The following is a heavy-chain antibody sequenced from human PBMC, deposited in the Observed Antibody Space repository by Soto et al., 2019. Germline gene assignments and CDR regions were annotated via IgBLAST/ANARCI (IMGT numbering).Heavy chain of an antibody. CDR2: IYYTGST. D-gene: IGHD5-12*01. CDR1: GGSINSGGYY. V-gene: IGHV4-31*03. CDR3: ARGTPSVATLGYGMDV. J-gene: IGHJ6*02. Sequence: QVQLQESGPGLVKPSQTLSLTCTVSGGSINSGGYYWNWIRQHPGRGLEWMGYIYYTGSTYYNPSLKSRITFSIDTSRNQFSLKVSSVTAADTAVYYCARGTPSVATLGYGMDVWGQGTTVVVSS.